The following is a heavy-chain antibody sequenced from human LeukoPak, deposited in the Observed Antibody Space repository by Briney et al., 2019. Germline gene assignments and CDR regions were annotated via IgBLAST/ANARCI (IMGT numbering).Heavy chain of an antibody. Sequence: PSQTLSLTCTVSGGSISSGDYYWSWIRQPPGKGLEWVGYIYYSGSTYYNPSLKSRVTISVDTSKNQFSLKLSSVTAADTAVYYCARAIYGSGSSDAFDIWGQGTMVTVSS. CDR3: ARAIYGSGSSDAFDI. CDR1: GGSISSGDYY. CDR2: IYYSGST. J-gene: IGHJ3*02. D-gene: IGHD3-10*01. V-gene: IGHV4-30-4*01.